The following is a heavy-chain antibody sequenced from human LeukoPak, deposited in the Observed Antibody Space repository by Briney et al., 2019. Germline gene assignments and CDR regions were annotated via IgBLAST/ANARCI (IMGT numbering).Heavy chain of an antibody. J-gene: IGHJ4*02. CDR1: GFTFSSYA. CDR2: ISYDGSNK. CDR3: ARDGSRSRYYFDY. V-gene: IGHV3-30-3*01. D-gene: IGHD6-13*01. Sequence: GGSLRLSCAASGFTFSSYAMSWVRQAPGKGLEWVAVISYDGSNKYYADSVKGRFTISRDNSKNTLYLQMNSLRAEDTAVYYCARDGSRSRYYFDYWGQGTLVTVSS.